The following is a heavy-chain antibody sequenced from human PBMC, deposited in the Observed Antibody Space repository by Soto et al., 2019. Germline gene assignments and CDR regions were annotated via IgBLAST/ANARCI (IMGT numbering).Heavy chain of an antibody. CDR1: GGSVNSGSHY. CDR3: ATGGGRFNYGMDV. J-gene: IGHJ6*02. V-gene: IGHV4-61*01. D-gene: IGHD3-10*01. Sequence: SETLSLTCTVSGGSVNSGSHYWSWIRLPPGKRLEWLGYIYYSGSTKYDPSLKSGVTISVDTSKNQFSLKLSSVTAADTAVYYWATGGGRFNYGMDVWGQGTTVTVSS. CDR2: IYYSGST.